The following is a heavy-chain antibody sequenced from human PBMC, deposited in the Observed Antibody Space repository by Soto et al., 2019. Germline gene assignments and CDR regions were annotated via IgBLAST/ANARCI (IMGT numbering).Heavy chain of an antibody. Sequence: PGKSLRLSCVSSVLTVIHNYMAWVRQAPEMGLEWVSILYTEGTTYYADSVKGRFTISRDSSKNTLFLQMDSLRAEDTAVYYCVRPRPSGENYGMDVWGQGTTVTVSS. J-gene: IGHJ6*02. CDR2: LYTEGTT. V-gene: IGHV3-53*01. D-gene: IGHD3-16*01. CDR3: VRPRPSGENYGMDV. CDR1: VLTVIHNY.